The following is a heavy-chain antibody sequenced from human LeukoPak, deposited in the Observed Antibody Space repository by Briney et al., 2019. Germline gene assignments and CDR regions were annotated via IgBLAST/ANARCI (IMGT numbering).Heavy chain of an antibody. J-gene: IGHJ4*02. Sequence: ASVKVSCKASGYTFTSYAMHWVRQAPGQRLEWMGWINPNSGGTNYAQKFQGRVTMTRDTSISTAYMELSRLRSDDTAVYYCARDSSIAVAGTRYGYWGQGTLVTVSS. D-gene: IGHD6-19*01. CDR1: GYTFTSYA. CDR3: ARDSSIAVAGTRYGY. CDR2: INPNSGGT. V-gene: IGHV1-2*02.